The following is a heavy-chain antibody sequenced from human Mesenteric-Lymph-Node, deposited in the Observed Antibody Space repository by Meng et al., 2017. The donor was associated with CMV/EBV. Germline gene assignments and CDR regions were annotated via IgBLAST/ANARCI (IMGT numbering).Heavy chain of an antibody. Sequence: ASVKVSCKASGYTFTSYGISWVRQAPGQGLEWMGWISTYNGDTNYAQRLQGRVTMTTDTSTRTAYLELRSVSSDDTAMYYCARDSEYSTSRGDLWGQGTLVTVSS. D-gene: IGHD6-6*01. J-gene: IGHJ4*02. V-gene: IGHV1-18*01. CDR3: ARDSEYSTSRGDL. CDR1: GYTFTSYG. CDR2: ISTYNGDT.